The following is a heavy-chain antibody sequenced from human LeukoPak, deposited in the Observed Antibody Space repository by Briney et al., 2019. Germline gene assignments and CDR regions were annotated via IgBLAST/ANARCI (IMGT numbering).Heavy chain of an antibody. D-gene: IGHD6-19*01. CDR1: GGSISRGDYY. V-gene: IGHV4-30-4*01. CDR2: IHKSGGT. J-gene: IGHJ5*02. Sequence: SETLSLTCTVSGGSISRGDYYWTWIRQPPGKGLEWIGYIHKSGGTSYTPSLKSRLTMSVDTSKNQFSLKLRSVTAADTAVYYCARKTADSSGWGSWFDPWGQGTLVTVSS. CDR3: ARKTADSSGWGSWFDP.